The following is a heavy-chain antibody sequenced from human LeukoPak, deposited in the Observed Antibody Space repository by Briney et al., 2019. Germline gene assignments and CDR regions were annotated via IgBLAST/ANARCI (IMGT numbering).Heavy chain of an antibody. J-gene: IGHJ4*02. V-gene: IGHV3-23*01. CDR1: AFTFSSYG. CDR3: AKSGRGYGGNSLRFDY. Sequence: GGSLRLSCAASAFTFSSYGMHWVRQAPGKGLEWVSAIGTAGDTYYPGSVKGRFTISRDNSNNTLYLQMNSLRAEDTAVYYCAKSGRGYGGNSLRFDYWGQGTLVTVSS. D-gene: IGHD4-23*01. CDR2: IGTAGDT.